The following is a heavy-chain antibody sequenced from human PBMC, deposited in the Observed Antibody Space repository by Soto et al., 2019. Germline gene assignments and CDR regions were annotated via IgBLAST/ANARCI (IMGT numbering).Heavy chain of an antibody. Sequence: QLQLQESGPRLVKPSETLSLTCSVSGGSISSSSNSCAWIRQSPGKGLEWIGTVYLSARAHYNPTLEGRFAMSAEARGIHLALRLSCVTGADTAVFYCGKQPGHCGSTGGFGYYSVDVWGQGTKVTV. CDR2: VYLSARA. V-gene: IGHV4-39*01. D-gene: IGHD2-2*01. CDR1: GGSISSSSNS. J-gene: IGHJ6*02. CDR3: GKQPGHCGSTGGFGYYSVDV.